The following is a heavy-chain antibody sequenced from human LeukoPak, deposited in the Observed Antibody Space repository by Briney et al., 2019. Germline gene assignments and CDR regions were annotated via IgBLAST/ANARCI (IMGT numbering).Heavy chain of an antibody. V-gene: IGHV1-18*01. Sequence: ASVKVSCKASGYTFTSYGISWVRQAPGQGLEWMGWVSAYNGNTNYAQKLQSRVTMTTDTSTSTAYMELRSLRSDDTAVYYCARAPPNYDFWSGYYYYYGMDVWGQGTTVTVSS. CDR1: GYTFTSYG. D-gene: IGHD3-3*01. J-gene: IGHJ6*02. CDR3: ARAPPNYDFWSGYYYYYGMDV. CDR2: VSAYNGNT.